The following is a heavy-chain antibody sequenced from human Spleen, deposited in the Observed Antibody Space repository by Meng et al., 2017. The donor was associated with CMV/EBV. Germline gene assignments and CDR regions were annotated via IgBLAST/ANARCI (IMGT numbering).Heavy chain of an antibody. CDR1: GDSITNHNW. D-gene: IGHD5-24*01. Sequence: QVQLKQWGAGLLKPSETLSLTCAVSGDSITNHNWWAWVRQPPGKGLEWIGEIPHRGSSAYNPSLKSRVSMSIDKSKNQFSLKLSSVTAADTAVYYCARRDGRCLDYWGQGTLVTVSS. V-gene: IGHV4-4*02. CDR3: ARRDGRCLDY. J-gene: IGHJ4*02. CDR2: IPHRGSS.